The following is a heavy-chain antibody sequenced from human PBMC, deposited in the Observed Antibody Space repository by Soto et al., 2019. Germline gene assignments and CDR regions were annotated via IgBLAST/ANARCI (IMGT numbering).Heavy chain of an antibody. CDR2: IYSGGST. CDR3: ARELRWFGELFPSYYYYYGMDV. Sequence: PGGSLRLSCAASGFTVSSNYMSWVRQAPGKGLEWVSVIYSGGSTYYADPVKGRFTISRDNSKNTLYLQMNSLRAEYTAVYYCARELRWFGELFPSYYYYYGMDVWGQGTTVTVSS. J-gene: IGHJ6*02. V-gene: IGHV3-53*01. CDR1: GFTVSSNY. D-gene: IGHD3-10*01.